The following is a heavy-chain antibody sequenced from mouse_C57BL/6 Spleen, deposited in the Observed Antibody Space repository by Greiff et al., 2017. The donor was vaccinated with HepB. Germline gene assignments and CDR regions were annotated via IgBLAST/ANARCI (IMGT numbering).Heavy chain of an antibody. CDR3: ARSWDYDPWFAY. J-gene: IGHJ3*01. D-gene: IGHD2-4*01. Sequence: EVQLQQSGPELVKPGASVKISCKASGYSFTGYYMNWVKQSPEKSLEWIGEINPSTGGTTYNQKFKAKATLTVDKSSSTAYMQLKSLTSEDSAVYYCARSWDYDPWFAYWGQGTLVTVSA. V-gene: IGHV1-42*01. CDR2: INPSTGGT. CDR1: GYSFTGYY.